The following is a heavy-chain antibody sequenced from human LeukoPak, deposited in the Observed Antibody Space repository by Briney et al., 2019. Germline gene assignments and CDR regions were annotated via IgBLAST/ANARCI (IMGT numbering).Heavy chain of an antibody. D-gene: IGHD5-24*01. Sequence: PGGSLRLSCAASGFTFSDYYMSWIRQAPGKGLEWLSYISSSGTTMFYADSVKGRFTISRDNAKNSLYLQMNSLGAEDTAVYYCAREMATIGYYYYGLDVWGQGTTVTVSS. V-gene: IGHV3-11*01. CDR1: GFTFSDYY. CDR2: ISSSGTTM. CDR3: AREMATIGYYYYGLDV. J-gene: IGHJ6*02.